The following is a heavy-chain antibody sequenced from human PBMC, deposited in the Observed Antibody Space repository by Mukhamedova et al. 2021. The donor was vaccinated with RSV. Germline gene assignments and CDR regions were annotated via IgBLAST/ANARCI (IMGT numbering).Heavy chain of an antibody. Sequence: GIINPSGGSTSYAQKFQGRVTMTRDTSTSTVYMELSSLRSEDTAVYYGARGSTIFGVVINDYWGQGTLVTVS. CDR3: ARGSTIFGVVINDY. D-gene: IGHD3-3*01. J-gene: IGHJ4*02. CDR2: INPSGGST. V-gene: IGHV1-46*01.